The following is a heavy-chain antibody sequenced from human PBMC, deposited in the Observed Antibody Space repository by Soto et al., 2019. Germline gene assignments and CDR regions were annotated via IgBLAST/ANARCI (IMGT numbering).Heavy chain of an antibody. Sequence: EVQLLESGGGLVQPGGSLRLSCAASGFTFSSYAMSWVRQAPGKGLEWVSAISGSGGSTYYADSVKGRFTISRDNSKNTLYLQMNSLRAEDTAVYYCASGWFIYYYYGMDVWGQGTTVTVSS. CDR3: ASGWFIYYYYGMDV. V-gene: IGHV3-23*01. CDR2: ISGSGGST. D-gene: IGHD6-19*01. J-gene: IGHJ6*02. CDR1: GFTFSSYA.